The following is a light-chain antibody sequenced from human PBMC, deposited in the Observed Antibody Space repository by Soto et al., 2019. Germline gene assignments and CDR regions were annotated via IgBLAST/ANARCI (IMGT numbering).Light chain of an antibody. Sequence: EIVLTQSPGTLSLSPGERATLSCRASQSVSSSYLAWYQQKPGQAPRLLIYGASSRATGIPDRFSGSGSGTDFTLTISGLEPEDFAVYYCQQYGSSPFGQGTRLEIK. J-gene: IGKJ5*01. CDR3: QQYGSSP. CDR2: GAS. CDR1: QSVSSSY. V-gene: IGKV3-20*01.